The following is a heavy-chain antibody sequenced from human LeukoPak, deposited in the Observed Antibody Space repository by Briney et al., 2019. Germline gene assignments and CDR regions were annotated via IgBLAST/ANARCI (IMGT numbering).Heavy chain of an antibody. CDR3: SGWDGAAFDI. D-gene: IGHD3-22*01. V-gene: IGHV3-23*01. Sequence: GGSLRLSCVASGFTFSSYAMSWVRQAPGKGLEWVSTISGSGGSTYYADSVKGRFTISRDNSKNTLYLQMNSLRAEDTAVYYCSGWDGAAFDIWGQGTMVTVPS. CDR2: ISGSGGST. CDR1: GFTFSSYA. J-gene: IGHJ3*02.